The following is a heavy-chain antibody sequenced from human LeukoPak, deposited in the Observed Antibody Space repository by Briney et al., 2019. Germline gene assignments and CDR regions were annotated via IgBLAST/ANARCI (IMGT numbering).Heavy chain of an antibody. J-gene: IGHJ5*02. CDR2: INHSGST. Sequence: SETLSLTCAVYGGSFSGYYWSWIRQPPGEGLEWIGEINHSGSTNYNPSLKSRVTISVDKSKNQFSLKLSSVTAADTAVYYCARGRSGLPISWGQGTLVTVSS. D-gene: IGHD3-16*01. V-gene: IGHV4-34*01. CDR1: GGSFSGYY. CDR3: ARGRSGLPIS.